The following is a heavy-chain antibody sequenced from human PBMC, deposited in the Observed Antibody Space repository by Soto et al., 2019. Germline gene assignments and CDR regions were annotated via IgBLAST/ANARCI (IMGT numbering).Heavy chain of an antibody. Sequence: HLGXSLRLSCAASGFTFSSYAMSCVRQAPWKGLEWVSAISGSGGSTHYADSVKGRFTISRDNSKNTLYLQMNSLRAEDTAVYYCAKDPWPRIYGDYVSWGQGTLVTVSS. V-gene: IGHV3-23*01. J-gene: IGHJ4*02. CDR3: AKDPWPRIYGDYVS. CDR1: GFTFSSYA. CDR2: ISGSGGST. D-gene: IGHD4-17*01.